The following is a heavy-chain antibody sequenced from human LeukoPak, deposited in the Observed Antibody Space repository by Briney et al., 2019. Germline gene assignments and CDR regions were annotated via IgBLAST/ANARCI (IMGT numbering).Heavy chain of an antibody. CDR2: ISSSSSYI. Sequence: GGSLRLSCAASGFTFSSYSMNWVRQAPGKGLEWVSSISSSSSYIYYADSVKGRFTISRDNAKNSLYLQMNSLRAEDTAVYYCARGTYCSGGSCYSFDYWGQGTPVTVSS. D-gene: IGHD2-15*01. CDR1: GFTFSSYS. J-gene: IGHJ4*02. V-gene: IGHV3-21*01. CDR3: ARGTYCSGGSCYSFDY.